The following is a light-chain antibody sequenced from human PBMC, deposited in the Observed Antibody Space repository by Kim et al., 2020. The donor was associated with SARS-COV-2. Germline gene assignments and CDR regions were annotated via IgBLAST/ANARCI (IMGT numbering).Light chain of an antibody. CDR2: GAS. CDR3: QQYTKWPL. Sequence: MTQSPATLSVSPGERATLFCRASQSVSSNVAWYQQKPGLAPRLLIYGASTRATGTPARFSGSGSETEFTLTISSLQSEDFAFYYCQQYTKWPLFGPGTKVDIK. J-gene: IGKJ3*01. V-gene: IGKV3-15*01. CDR1: QSVSSN.